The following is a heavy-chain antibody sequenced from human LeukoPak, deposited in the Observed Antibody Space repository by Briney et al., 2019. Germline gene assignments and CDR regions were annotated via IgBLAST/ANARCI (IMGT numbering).Heavy chain of an antibody. CDR1: GFTFSSYG. CDR2: IWYDGSNK. J-gene: IGHJ4*02. D-gene: IGHD3-3*01. CDR3: ARDDGFWSGYY. Sequence: GGSLRLSCAASGFTFSSYGMHWVRRAPGKGLEWVAVIWYDGSNKYYADSVKGRFTISRDNSKNTLYLQMNSLRAEDTAVYYCARDDGFWSGYYWGQGTLVTVSS. V-gene: IGHV3-33*01.